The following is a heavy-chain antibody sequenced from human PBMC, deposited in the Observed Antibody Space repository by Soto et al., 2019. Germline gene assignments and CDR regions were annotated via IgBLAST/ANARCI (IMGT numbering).Heavy chain of an antibody. Sequence: SVTVSCKASGGTFSSYAISWVRQAPGQGLEWMGGIIPIFGTANYAQKFQGRVTITADESTSTAYMELSSLRSEDTAVYYCARGLPAIQSHYYGMDVWGQGTTVTVSS. J-gene: IGHJ6*02. CDR1: GGTFSSYA. V-gene: IGHV1-69*13. CDR2: IIPIFGTA. CDR3: ARGLPAIQSHYYGMDV.